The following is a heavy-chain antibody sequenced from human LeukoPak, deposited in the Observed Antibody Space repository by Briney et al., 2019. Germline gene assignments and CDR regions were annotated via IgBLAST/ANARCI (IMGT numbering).Heavy chain of an antibody. Sequence: TGGSLRLSCAASGLTFSSSWMYWVRQAPGKGLVWVSDINSDGSNTRYADSVRGRFTISRDNAKEMVDLQMNSLRAEDTAVYYCARAVSGWQAIDYWGQGTLVTVSS. CDR1: GLTFSSSW. J-gene: IGHJ4*02. V-gene: IGHV3-74*01. D-gene: IGHD6-19*01. CDR3: ARAVSGWQAIDY. CDR2: INSDGSNT.